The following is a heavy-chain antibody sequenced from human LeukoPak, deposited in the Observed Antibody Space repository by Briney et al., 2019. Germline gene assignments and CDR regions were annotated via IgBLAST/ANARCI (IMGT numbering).Heavy chain of an antibody. J-gene: IGHJ3*02. CDR3: AKILTTAYCGGDCYPDAFDI. CDR1: GFTFSDYY. D-gene: IGHD2-21*01. CDR2: ISGSGGST. Sequence: PGGSLRLSCAASGFTFSDYYMSWIRQAPGKGLEWVSAISGSGGSTYYADSVKGRFTISRDNSKNTLYLQMNSLRAEDTAVYYCAKILTTAYCGGDCYPDAFDIWGQGTMVTVSS. V-gene: IGHV3-23*01.